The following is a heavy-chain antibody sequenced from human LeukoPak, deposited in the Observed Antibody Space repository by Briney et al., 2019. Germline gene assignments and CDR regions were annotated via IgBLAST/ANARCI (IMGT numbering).Heavy chain of an antibody. CDR3: ARAQYNWNHSSGY. Sequence: ASAKVSCKASGYTFTGYYMHWVRQAPGQGLEWMGWINPNSGGTNYAQKFQGRVTMTRDTSISTAYMELSRLRSDDTAVYYCARAQYNWNHSSGYWGQGTLVTVSS. CDR2: INPNSGGT. CDR1: GYTFTGYY. V-gene: IGHV1-2*02. D-gene: IGHD1-14*01. J-gene: IGHJ4*02.